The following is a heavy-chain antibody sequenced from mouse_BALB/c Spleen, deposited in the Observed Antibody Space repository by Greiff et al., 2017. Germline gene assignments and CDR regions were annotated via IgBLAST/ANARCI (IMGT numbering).Heavy chain of an antibody. Sequence: VQLQQSGAELMKPGASVKISCKATGYTFSSYWIEWVKQRPGHGLEWIGEILPGSGSTNYNEKFKGKATFTADTSSNTAYMQLSSLTSEDSTVYYCARGRTTVVAFYAMDYWGQGTSVTVSS. V-gene: IGHV1-9*01. CDR3: ARGRTTVVAFYAMDY. CDR1: GYTFSSYW. D-gene: IGHD1-1*01. CDR2: ILPGSGST. J-gene: IGHJ4*01.